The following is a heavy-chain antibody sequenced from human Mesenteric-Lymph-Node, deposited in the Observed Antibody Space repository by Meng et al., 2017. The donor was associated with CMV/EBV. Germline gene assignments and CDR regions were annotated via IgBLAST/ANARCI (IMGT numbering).Heavy chain of an antibody. CDR2: IYPGDSDT. CDR3: ASSIGGSIFGLISNAFDI. Sequence: GGSLRLSCKGSGYSFTSYWIGWVRQMPGKGLEWMGIIYPGDSDTRYSPSFQGQVTISADKSISTAYLQWSSLRSEDTAVYYCASSIGGSIFGLISNAFDIWGQGTMVTVSS. D-gene: IGHD3/OR15-3a*01. J-gene: IGHJ3*02. CDR1: GYSFTSYW. V-gene: IGHV5-51*01.